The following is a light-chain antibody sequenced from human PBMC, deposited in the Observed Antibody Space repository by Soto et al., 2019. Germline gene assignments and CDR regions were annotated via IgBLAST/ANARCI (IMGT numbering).Light chain of an antibody. V-gene: IGLV1-40*01. Sequence: QSVLTQPPSVSGAPGQRFTIFCTVNSSNLGAGYDVHWYQQLPVTAPNVVIYGNRNRPSGVTERFSGSKSGTSASLAITGLQAEDDADYYCQAYDYSLTASVFGGGTKVTVL. CDR3: QAYDYSLTASV. CDR1: SSNLGAGYD. J-gene: IGLJ3*02. CDR2: GNR.